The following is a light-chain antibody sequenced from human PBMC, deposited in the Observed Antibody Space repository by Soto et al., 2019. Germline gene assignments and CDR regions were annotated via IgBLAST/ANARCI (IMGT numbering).Light chain of an antibody. CDR2: RNS. J-gene: IGLJ2*01. V-gene: IGLV1-47*01. CDR1: STNIETNH. Sequence: QSVLTQPSSTSGTPGQRVIISCSGSSTNIETNHVYWYQQLPGTTPKVLIYRNSQRPSGVPDRFSASKSGTSASLAIDGLRAEDEGDYYCAAWDDRLSGVVFGGGTKVTVL. CDR3: AAWDDRLSGVV.